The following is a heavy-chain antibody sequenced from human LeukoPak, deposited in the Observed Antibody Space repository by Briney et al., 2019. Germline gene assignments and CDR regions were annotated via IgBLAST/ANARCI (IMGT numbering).Heavy chain of an antibody. CDR3: AKDPYSNSRRGFDY. J-gene: IGHJ4*02. Sequence: PSETLSLTCAVYGGSFSGYYWSWIRQPPGKGLEWIGEINHSGSTNYNPSLKSRVTISVDTSKNQLSLKLSSVTAADTAVYYCAKDPYSNSRRGFDYWGQGTLVTVSS. CDR2: INHSGST. D-gene: IGHD4-11*01. CDR1: GGSFSGYY. V-gene: IGHV4-34*01.